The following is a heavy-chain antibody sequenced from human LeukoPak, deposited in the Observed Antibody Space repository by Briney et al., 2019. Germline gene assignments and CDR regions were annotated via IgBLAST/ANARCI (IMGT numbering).Heavy chain of an antibody. CDR2: ISAYNGNT. CDR3: ARGPIIDIVIVPAADDYYYMDV. CDR1: GYTLRSYG. J-gene: IGHJ6*03. Sequence: EASVKVSCKASGYTLRSYGITWVRQAPGQGLEWMGWISAYNGNTKYPQKLQGRVTMTTDTSTSTAYMELRSLRSDDTAVYYCARGPIIDIVIVPAADDYYYMDVWGKGTTATVSS. D-gene: IGHD2-2*01. V-gene: IGHV1-18*01.